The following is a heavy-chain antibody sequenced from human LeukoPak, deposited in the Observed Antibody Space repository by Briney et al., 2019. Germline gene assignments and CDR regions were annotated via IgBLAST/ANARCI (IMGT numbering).Heavy chain of an antibody. CDR1: GHIFTGYW. J-gene: IGHJ3*02. CDR2: IFPDDSET. V-gene: IGHV5-51*01. CDR3: ARRAHHDAFDI. Sequence: KDGESLKISCKVSGHIFTGYWIGWVRQMPGKGLEWMTFIFPDDSETTYSPSFQGQVTISADKSISTAYLQWTSLKASDTAIYYCARRAHHDAFDIWGQGTMVTVSS.